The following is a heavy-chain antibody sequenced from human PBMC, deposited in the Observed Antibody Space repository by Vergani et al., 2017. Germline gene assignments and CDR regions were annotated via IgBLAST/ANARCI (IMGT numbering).Heavy chain of an antibody. V-gene: IGHV3-53*01. CDR1: GFTVSSNY. Sequence: EVQLVESGGGLIQPGGSLRLSCAASGFTVSSNYMSWVRQAPGKGLEWVSVIYSGGSTYYADSVKGRFTISRDNSKNTLYLQMNSLRAGDTAVYYCARDCSSTSCYGMDVWGQGTTVTVSS. CDR2: IYSGGST. J-gene: IGHJ6*02. CDR3: ARDCSSTSCYGMDV. D-gene: IGHD2-2*01.